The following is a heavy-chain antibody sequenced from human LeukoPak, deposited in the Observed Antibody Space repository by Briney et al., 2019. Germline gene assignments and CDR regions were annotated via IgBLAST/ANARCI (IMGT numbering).Heavy chain of an antibody. CDR3: ARGGDSSGYYVDY. CDR1: GFTVSSNY. J-gene: IGHJ4*02. Sequence: GGSLRLSCAASGFTVSSNYMSWVRQAPGRGLEWVSYISSSGRTMFYADSVKGRFTISRDNAKNSLYLQMSSLRGEDTAIYYCARGGDSSGYYVDYWGEGTLVTVSS. D-gene: IGHD3-22*01. CDR2: ISSSGRTM. V-gene: IGHV3-11*04.